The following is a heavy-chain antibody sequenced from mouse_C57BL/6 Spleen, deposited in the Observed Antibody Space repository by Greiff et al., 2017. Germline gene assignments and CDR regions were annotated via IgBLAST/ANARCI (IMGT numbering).Heavy chain of an antibody. D-gene: IGHD3-2*02. Sequence: QVQLQQSGAELVKPGASVKLSCKASGYTFTSYWMQWVKQRPGQGLERSGEIDPSDSYTTYNQQFKGKAALTVDKSASTAYMQLSSLTSEDSAVYYCARGAAQATAYWGQGTLVTVSA. J-gene: IGHJ3*01. CDR2: IDPSDSYT. V-gene: IGHV1-50*01. CDR3: ARGAAQATAY. CDR1: GYTFTSYW.